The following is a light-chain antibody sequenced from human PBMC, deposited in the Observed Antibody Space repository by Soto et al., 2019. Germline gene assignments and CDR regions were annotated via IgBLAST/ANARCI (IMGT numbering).Light chain of an antibody. J-gene: IGKJ4*01. CDR1: QSVSSS. Sequence: EIVLTQFPATLSLSPGETATLSCRASQSVSSSLAWYQQKPGQTPRLLIYDASNRATGIPARFSGSGSGTDFTLTVSSLEPEDFAVYYCQQRSSWPLTFGGGTKVEIK. V-gene: IGKV3-11*01. CDR2: DAS. CDR3: QQRSSWPLT.